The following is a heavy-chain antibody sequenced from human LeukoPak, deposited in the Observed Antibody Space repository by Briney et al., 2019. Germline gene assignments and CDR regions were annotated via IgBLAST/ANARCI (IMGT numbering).Heavy chain of an antibody. J-gene: IGHJ4*02. CDR2: ISWNSSSI. CDR3: AKVPPGGYSYGPFDY. D-gene: IGHD5-18*01. Sequence: PGRSLRLSCAASGFTFDDYVMHWVRQAPGKGLEWVSGISWNSSSIDYADSVKGRFTISRDNAKNSLYLQMNSLKSEDTAVYYCAKVPPGGYSYGPFDYWGQGTLVIVSS. V-gene: IGHV3-9*01. CDR1: GFTFDDYV.